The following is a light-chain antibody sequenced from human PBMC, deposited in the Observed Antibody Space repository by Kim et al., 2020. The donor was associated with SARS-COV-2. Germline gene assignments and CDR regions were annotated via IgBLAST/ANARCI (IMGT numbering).Light chain of an antibody. CDR2: YDT. V-gene: IGLV3-21*04. CDR3: QVWDSSSDHAV. Sequence: APGETAQSHCGGNDIGSKSVHWYQQQPGPAPELVIYYDTDRPSGIPERFSGSNSGNTATLTISRVEAGDEADYYCQVWDSSSDHAVFGGGTQLTVL. J-gene: IGLJ2*01. CDR1: DIGSKS.